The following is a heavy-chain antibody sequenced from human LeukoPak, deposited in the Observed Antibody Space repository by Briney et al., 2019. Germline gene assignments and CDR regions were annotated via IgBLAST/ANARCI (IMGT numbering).Heavy chain of an antibody. J-gene: IGHJ4*02. V-gene: IGHV3-7*01. CDR2: IKQDGSEK. CDR3: ARELRPDPYSASWYNY. D-gene: IGHD6-13*01. Sequence: PGGSLRLSCAASGFTFSSYWMSWVRQAPGKGLEWVANIKQDGSEKYYVDSVKGRLTISRDNAKNSLYLQMSSLRAEDTAIYYCARELRPDPYSASWYNYWGQGTLVTVSS. CDR1: GFTFSSYW.